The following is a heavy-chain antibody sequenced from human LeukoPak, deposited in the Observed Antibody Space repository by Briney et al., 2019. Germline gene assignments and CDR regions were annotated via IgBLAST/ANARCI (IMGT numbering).Heavy chain of an antibody. V-gene: IGHV7-4-1*02. CDR1: GYTFTSYA. CDR2: INTNTGNP. J-gene: IGHJ4*02. CDR3: ARVASRGYSYGNFDY. Sequence: ASVKVSCKASGYTFTSYAMNWVRQAPGQGLEWMGWINTNTGNPTYAQGFTGRFVFSLDTSVSTAYLQISSLKAEDTAVYYCARVASRGYSYGNFDYWGQGTLVTVSS. D-gene: IGHD5-18*01.